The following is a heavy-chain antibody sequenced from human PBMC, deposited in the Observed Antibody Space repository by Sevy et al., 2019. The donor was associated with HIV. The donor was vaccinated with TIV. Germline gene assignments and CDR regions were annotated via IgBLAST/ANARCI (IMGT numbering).Heavy chain of an antibody. Sequence: GGSLRLSCAASGFTFSSYAMHWVRQAPGKGLEWVAVISYDGSNKYYADSVKGRFTISRDNSKNTLYLQMNSLRAEDTAVYYCARVATVTTGEYFQHWGQGTLVTVS. D-gene: IGHD4-17*01. CDR2: ISYDGSNK. J-gene: IGHJ1*01. V-gene: IGHV3-30-3*01. CDR1: GFTFSSYA. CDR3: ARVATVTTGEYFQH.